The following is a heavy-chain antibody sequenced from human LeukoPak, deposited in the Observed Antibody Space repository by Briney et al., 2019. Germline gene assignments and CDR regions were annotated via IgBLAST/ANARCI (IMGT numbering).Heavy chain of an antibody. V-gene: IGHV4-59*01. CDR1: AGSISTYY. J-gene: IGHJ3*02. D-gene: IGHD5-12*01. Sequence: SETLSLTCSVSAGSISTYYWTWVRQPPGKGLEWIGYIYYTGSTNYNPSLKSRVTISVDTSKNQFSLKLSSVTAADTVVYYCARVYGSGYDFRGAFDIWGQGTMVTVSS. CDR2: IYYTGST. CDR3: ARVYGSGYDFRGAFDI.